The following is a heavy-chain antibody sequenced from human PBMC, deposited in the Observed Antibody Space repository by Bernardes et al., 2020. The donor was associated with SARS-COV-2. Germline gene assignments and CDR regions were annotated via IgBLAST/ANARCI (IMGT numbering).Heavy chain of an antibody. Sequence: GGSLRLSCAASGFAFSSYTMNWVRQAPGKGLEWVSSISPDSVYIYYADSVRGRFTISRDNAQTSLFLQVNSLRAEDRAVYYCARSIPTFGTRNAPYEDWGQGTLVTVSS. CDR2: ISPDSVYI. CDR3: ARSIPTFGTRNAPYED. J-gene: IGHJ4*02. D-gene: IGHD3-16*01. CDR1: GFAFSSYT. V-gene: IGHV3-21*01.